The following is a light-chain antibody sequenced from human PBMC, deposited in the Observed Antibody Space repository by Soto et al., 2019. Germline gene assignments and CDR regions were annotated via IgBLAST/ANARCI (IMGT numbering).Light chain of an antibody. V-gene: IGKV1-5*02. CDR3: QQYESYSPT. CDR1: QTLRTR. Sequence: DIQMTQSPSTLSASVGDRVTIVCGASQTLRTRLAWYQQTSGKATTLLIYEASNIVSGVPSRVSGSGAGNEVTLTISSLQPHESATYECQQYESYSPTFGQGTKVDIK. CDR2: EAS. J-gene: IGKJ1*01.